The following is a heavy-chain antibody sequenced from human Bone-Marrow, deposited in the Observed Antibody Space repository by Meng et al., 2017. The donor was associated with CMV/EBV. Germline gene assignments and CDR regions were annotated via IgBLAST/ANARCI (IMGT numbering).Heavy chain of an antibody. CDR2: IIPIFGTA. CDR1: GGTFSSYA. CDR3: ARDQENYSYGLTDYGMDV. Sequence: SVKVSCKASGGTFSSYAISWVRQAPGQGLEWMGGIIPIFGTANYAQKFQGRVTITTDESTSTAYMELSSLRSEDTAVYYCARDQENYSYGLTDYGMDVWGQGTTVTVSS. J-gene: IGHJ6*02. D-gene: IGHD5-18*01. V-gene: IGHV1-69*05.